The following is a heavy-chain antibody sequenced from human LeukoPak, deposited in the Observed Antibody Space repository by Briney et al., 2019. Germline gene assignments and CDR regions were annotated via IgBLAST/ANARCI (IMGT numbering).Heavy chain of an antibody. Sequence: PGGSLRLSCAASGFTFSSYSMNWVRQAPGKGLEWVSSISSSSYIHYADSVKGRFTISRDNAKNSLYLQMNSLRAEDTAVYYCARDLTTVWVDYWGQGTLVTVSS. J-gene: IGHJ4*02. D-gene: IGHD4-17*01. V-gene: IGHV3-21*01. CDR2: ISSSSYI. CDR1: GFTFSSYS. CDR3: ARDLTTVWVDY.